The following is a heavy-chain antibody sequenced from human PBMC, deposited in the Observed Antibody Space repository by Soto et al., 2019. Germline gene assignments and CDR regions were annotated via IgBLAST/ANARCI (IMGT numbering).Heavy chain of an antibody. V-gene: IGHV1-2*02. D-gene: IGHD1-1*01. J-gene: IGHJ5*02. CDR2: INPNNGAT. CDR1: RYIFTAYF. Sequence: ASVKVTCKAPRYIFTAYFMHWVRQAPGQGLEWMGWINPNNGATHYGLSFQGRVTMTRDTSISTAYMELSSLGSDDTSVYYCASHDRGGWFDPWGQGTLVTVSS. CDR3: ASHDRGGWFDP.